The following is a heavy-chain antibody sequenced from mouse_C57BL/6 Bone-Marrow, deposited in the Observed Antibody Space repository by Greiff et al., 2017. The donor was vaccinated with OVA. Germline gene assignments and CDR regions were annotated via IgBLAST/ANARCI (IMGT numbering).Heavy chain of an antibody. CDR3: ARHGDYGSFFDY. D-gene: IGHD1-1*01. CDR1: GFTFSSYG. Sequence: EVHLVESGGDLVKPGGSLKLSCASSGFTFSSYGMSWVRQTPDMRLEWVATISSGGSYTYYPDSVKGRFTFSRDNAKKTLYLQMSSRKSEDTAMYYCARHGDYGSFFDYWGQGTTLTVSS. V-gene: IGHV5-6*01. J-gene: IGHJ2*01. CDR2: ISSGGSYT.